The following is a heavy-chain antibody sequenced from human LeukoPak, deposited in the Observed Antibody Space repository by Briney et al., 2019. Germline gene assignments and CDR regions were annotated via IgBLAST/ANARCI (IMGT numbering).Heavy chain of an antibody. CDR3: AKGSSGSRPYYFDY. J-gene: IGHJ4*02. CDR2: ITGSGDNT. Sequence: GGSLRLSCAASGFTFSSYAMSWVRQAPGQGLDWVSDITGSGDNTYHADSVKGRFTISRDNSKNTLYLQMDSLTAEDTAVYYCAKGSSGSRPYYFDYWGQGALVTVSS. CDR1: GFTFSSYA. D-gene: IGHD3-22*01. V-gene: IGHV3-23*01.